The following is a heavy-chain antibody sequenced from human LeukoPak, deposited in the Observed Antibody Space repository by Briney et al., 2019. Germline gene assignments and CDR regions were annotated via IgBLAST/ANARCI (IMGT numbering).Heavy chain of an antibody. Sequence: GRSLRLSCAASRLTFSSKSTNWVRQASRKGLEWVSSISTSSSYIYYADSVKGRFTISRDNAKNSLYLQMNSLRAEDTAVYYCAREDYYDSSGYYLGYWGQGTLVTVSS. J-gene: IGHJ4*02. D-gene: IGHD3-22*01. CDR3: AREDYYDSSGYYLGY. CDR2: ISTSSSYI. V-gene: IGHV3-21*01. CDR1: RLTFSSKS.